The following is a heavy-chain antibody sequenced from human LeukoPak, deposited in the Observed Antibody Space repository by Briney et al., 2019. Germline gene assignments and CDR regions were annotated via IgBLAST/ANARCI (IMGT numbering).Heavy chain of an antibody. V-gene: IGHV1-2*02. J-gene: IGHJ4*02. D-gene: IGHD2-2*01. Sequence: GASVKVSCKASGYTFTGYYMHWVRQAPGQGLEWMGWINPNSGGTNYAQKFQGRVTMTRDTSISTAYMELSRLRSDDTAVYYCARVNDDKYQLPLDYWGQGTLVTVSS. CDR1: GYTFTGYY. CDR2: INPNSGGT. CDR3: ARVNDDKYQLPLDY.